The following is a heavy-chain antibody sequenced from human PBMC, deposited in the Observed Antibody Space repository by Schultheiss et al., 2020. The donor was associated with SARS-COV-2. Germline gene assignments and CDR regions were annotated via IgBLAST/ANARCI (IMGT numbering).Heavy chain of an antibody. CDR3: ARDLVYSYRREYYFDY. CDR1: GFTFDDYA. D-gene: IGHD5-18*01. V-gene: IGHV3-48*01. J-gene: IGHJ4*02. Sequence: GGSLRLSCAASGFTFDDYAMHWVRQAPGKGLEWVSYISSSGSTIYYADSVKGRFTISRDNSKNTLYLQMNSLRAEDTAVYYCARDLVYSYRREYYFDYWGQGTLVTVSS. CDR2: ISSSGSTI.